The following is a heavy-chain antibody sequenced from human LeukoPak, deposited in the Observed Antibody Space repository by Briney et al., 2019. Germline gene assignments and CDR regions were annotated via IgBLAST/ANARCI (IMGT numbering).Heavy chain of an antibody. V-gene: IGHV1-2*02. CDR3: ARAMGATSRRFDY. Sequence: ASVKVSCKASGYTFTGYYMHWVRQAPGQGLEWMGWINPNSGGTNYAQKFQGRVTMTRDTSISTAYMELSRLRSDDPAVYYCARAMGATSRRFDYWGQGTLVTVSS. CDR1: GYTFTGYY. D-gene: IGHD1-26*01. J-gene: IGHJ4*02. CDR2: INPNSGGT.